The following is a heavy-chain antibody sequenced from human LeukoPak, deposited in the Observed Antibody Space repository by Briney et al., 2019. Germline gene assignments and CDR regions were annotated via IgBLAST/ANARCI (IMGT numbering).Heavy chain of an antibody. D-gene: IGHD7-27*01. CDR1: GGSISSGDYY. Sequence: PSQTLSLTCTVSGGSISSGDYYWSWIRQPPGKGLEWIGFIYYRGSTYYNPSLKSRVTITVDTSKNQFSQKLSSVTAADTAVYYCASRTGDLKRVNYHMDVWGKGTTVTVSS. J-gene: IGHJ6*03. CDR3: ASRTGDLKRVNYHMDV. CDR2: IYYRGST. V-gene: IGHV4-30-4*08.